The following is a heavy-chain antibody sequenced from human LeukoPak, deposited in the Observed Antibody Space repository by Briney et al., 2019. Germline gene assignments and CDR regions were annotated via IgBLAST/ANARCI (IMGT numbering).Heavy chain of an antibody. CDR1: GDSISSHY. CDR2: IYSSGST. Sequence: SETLSLTCTVSGDSISSHYWSWIRQPPGRGMEWIGYIYSSGSTNYNPSLKSRVTISLDTSKNQFSLKLSSVTAADTAVYYCASTEHSSGYSGWFDPWGQGTLVTVSS. CDR3: ASTEHSSGYSGWFDP. V-gene: IGHV4-59*11. D-gene: IGHD3-22*01. J-gene: IGHJ5*02.